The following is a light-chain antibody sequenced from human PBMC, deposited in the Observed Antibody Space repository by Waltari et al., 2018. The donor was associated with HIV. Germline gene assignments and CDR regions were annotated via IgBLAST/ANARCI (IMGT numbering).Light chain of an antibody. CDR2: DAS. CDR3: QQRSNWPLT. V-gene: IGKV3-11*01. J-gene: IGKJ4*01. CDR1: QSVRSL. Sequence: EIVLTQSPATLSLSPGERATLSCGASQSVRSLIAWYQQKPGQAPRLLIYDASNRATGIPARFSGSGSGTDFTLNISSLEPEDFAVYYCQQRSNWPLTFGGGTEVEIK.